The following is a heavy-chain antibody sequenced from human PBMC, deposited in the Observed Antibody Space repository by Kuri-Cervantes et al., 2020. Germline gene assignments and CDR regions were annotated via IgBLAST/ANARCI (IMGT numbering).Heavy chain of an antibody. Sequence: GESLKISCAASGVTFSSYAMSWVRQAPGKGLEWVSAISGSGGSTYYADSVKGRFTISRDNSNNTLYLQMNSLRAEDTAVYYCAKDLQRMGRGWFDPWGQGTLVTVSS. J-gene: IGHJ5*02. CDR3: AKDLQRMGRGWFDP. D-gene: IGHD3-10*01. CDR2: ISGSGGST. V-gene: IGHV3-23*01. CDR1: GVTFSSYA.